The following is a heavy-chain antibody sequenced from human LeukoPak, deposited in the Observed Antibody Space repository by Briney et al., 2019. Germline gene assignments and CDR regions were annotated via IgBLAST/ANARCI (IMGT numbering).Heavy chain of an antibody. D-gene: IGHD3/OR15-3a*01. CDR3: ARDPGLFFDWLLDAFDI. CDR1: GYTFTNYG. Sequence: ASVKVSCKASGYTFTNYGISWVRQAPGQGLEWMGWISTYNGNTSYARKVQGRVTMTTDTSTSTAYMELRSLRSDDAAVYYCARDPGLFFDWLLDAFDIWGQGTMVTVPS. J-gene: IGHJ3*02. CDR2: ISTYNGNT. V-gene: IGHV1-18*01.